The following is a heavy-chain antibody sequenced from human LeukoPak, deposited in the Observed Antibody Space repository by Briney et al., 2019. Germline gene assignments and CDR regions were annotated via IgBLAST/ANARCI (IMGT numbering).Heavy chain of an antibody. CDR1: GFTFSNYY. J-gene: IGHJ4*02. CDR3: ARGGSSGRFDY. CDR2: ISTSSTYT. V-gene: IGHV3-11*06. Sequence: GGSLRLSCTASGFTFSNYYMSWIRQAPGKGLEWVSYISTSSTYTNYADSMKGRFTISRDNAKNSPYLQMNSLRAEDTAVYFCARGGSSGRFDYWGQGTLVTVSS. D-gene: IGHD6-19*01.